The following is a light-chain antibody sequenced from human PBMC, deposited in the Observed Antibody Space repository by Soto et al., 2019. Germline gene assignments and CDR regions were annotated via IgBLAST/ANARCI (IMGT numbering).Light chain of an antibody. CDR3: QQYGSSPYT. V-gene: IGKV3-20*01. J-gene: IGKJ2*01. CDR2: GAS. Sequence: EIVLTQSPGTLSLSPGERATLSCRASQSVSSSYLAWYQQKPGQAPRLLIYGASSRATGIPDRFSGSGSGTDFPLSISRLAPEGFAVYYCQQYGSSPYTFGQGTKLAIK. CDR1: QSVSSSY.